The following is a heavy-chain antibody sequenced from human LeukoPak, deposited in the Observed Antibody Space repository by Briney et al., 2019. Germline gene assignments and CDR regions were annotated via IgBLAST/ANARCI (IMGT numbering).Heavy chain of an antibody. CDR3: ARVFEDTAMVKDDY. Sequence: GASVKVSCKASGYTFTSYAMNWVRQAPGQGLEWMGWINTNTGNPTYAQGFTGRFVFSLDTSVSTAYLQISSLKAEDTAVYYCARVFEDTAMVKDDYWGQGTLVTVSS. CDR1: GYTFTSYA. CDR2: INTNTGNP. J-gene: IGHJ4*02. D-gene: IGHD5-18*01. V-gene: IGHV7-4-1*02.